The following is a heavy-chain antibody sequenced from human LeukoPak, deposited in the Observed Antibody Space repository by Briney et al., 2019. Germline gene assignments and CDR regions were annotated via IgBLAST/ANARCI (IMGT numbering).Heavy chain of an antibody. CDR3: ARTNSGSYRDY. J-gene: IGHJ4*02. CDR2: IYHSGSN. Sequence: PSETLSLTCTVSGYSISSGYYWGWIRQPPGKGLEWIGSIYHSGSNYYNPPLKSRVTISVDTSKNQFSLKLSSVTAADTAVYYCARTNSGSYRDYWGQGTLVTVSS. D-gene: IGHD1-26*01. CDR1: GYSISSGYY. V-gene: IGHV4-38-2*02.